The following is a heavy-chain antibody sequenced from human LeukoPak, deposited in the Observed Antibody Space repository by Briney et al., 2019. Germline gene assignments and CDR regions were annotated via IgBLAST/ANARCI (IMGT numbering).Heavy chain of an antibody. CDR1: GYTFTGYY. Sequence: ASVKVSCKASGYTFTGYYMHWVRHAPGQGLEWMGWINPNSGGTNYAQKFQGRVTMTRDTSISTAYMELSRLRSDDTAVYYCARGGSSGWSPRTYFDYWGQGTLVTVSS. CDR3: ARGGSSGWSPRTYFDY. CDR2: INPNSGGT. V-gene: IGHV1-2*02. J-gene: IGHJ4*02. D-gene: IGHD6-19*01.